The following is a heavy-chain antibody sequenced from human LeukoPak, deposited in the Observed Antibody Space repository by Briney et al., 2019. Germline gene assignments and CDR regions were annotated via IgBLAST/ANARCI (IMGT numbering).Heavy chain of an antibody. V-gene: IGHV4-59*02. CDR2: IYYTGT. Sequence: SETLSLTCTVSGGSVTDYYWSWIRQSPGKGLEWIGYIYYTGTSYNPSLKSRVTISADTSKNQFSLKLSSVTAADTAVYYCARDGGGLLYYFDYWGQGTLVTVSS. CDR3: ARDGGGLLYYFDY. CDR1: GGSVTDYY. J-gene: IGHJ4*02. D-gene: IGHD2-15*01.